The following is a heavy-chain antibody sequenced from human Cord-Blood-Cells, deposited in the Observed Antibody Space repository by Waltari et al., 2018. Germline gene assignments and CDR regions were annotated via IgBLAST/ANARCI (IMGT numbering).Heavy chain of an antibody. CDR1: GGSISSGGYS. Sequence: QLQLQESGSGLVKPSQTLSLTCAVSGGSISSGGYSWGWIRRPPGKGLEWMGYIYHSGSTYYNPSLKSRVTISVDRSKNQFSLKLSSVTAADTAVYYCARGELGYAFDIWGQGTMVTVSS. CDR2: IYHSGST. D-gene: IGHD7-27*01. J-gene: IGHJ3*02. V-gene: IGHV4-30-2*01. CDR3: ARGELGYAFDI.